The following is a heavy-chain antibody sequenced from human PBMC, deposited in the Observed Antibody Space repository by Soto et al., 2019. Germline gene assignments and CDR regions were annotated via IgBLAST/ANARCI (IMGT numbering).Heavy chain of an antibody. Sequence: QVQLVQSGAEVKKPGSSVMVSCKASGGTFSSYGISWVRQAPGQGLEWMGGIITIFGTPNYAQKFQGRVKIPADKSTSTAYMELYSLRAEDTDVSYCAADLRLGELAYYGLDVWGQGTTVTVS. CDR2: IITIFGTP. V-gene: IGHV1-69*06. CDR3: AADLRLGELAYYGLDV. D-gene: IGHD3-16*01. CDR1: GGTFSSYG. J-gene: IGHJ6*02.